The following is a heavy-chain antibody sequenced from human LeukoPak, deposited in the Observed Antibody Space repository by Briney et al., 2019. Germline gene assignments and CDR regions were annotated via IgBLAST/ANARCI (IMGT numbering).Heavy chain of an antibody. D-gene: IGHD3-16*01. CDR2: INHSGST. CDR1: GGSISSSSYN. V-gene: IGHV4-39*07. J-gene: IGHJ5*02. CDR3: ARALSHDYVLDP. Sequence: SETLSLTCTVSGGSISSSSYNWSWIRQPPGKGLEWIGEINHSGSTNYNPSLKSRVTISVDTSKNQFSLKLSSVTAADTAVYYCARALSHDYVLDPWGQGTLVTVSS.